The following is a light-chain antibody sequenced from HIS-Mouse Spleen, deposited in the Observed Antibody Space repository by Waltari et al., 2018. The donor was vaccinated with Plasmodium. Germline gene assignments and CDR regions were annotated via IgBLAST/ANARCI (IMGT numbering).Light chain of an antibody. Sequence: SYELTQPPSVSVSPGQTARITCYGDALPKKYAYWYQQKSGQAPVLVIYEDSKRPSGIPERFSGSSSGTMATLTISGAQVEDEADYYCYSTDSSGNHRVFGGGTKL. CDR3: YSTDSSGNHRV. CDR1: ALPKKY. J-gene: IGLJ3*02. CDR2: EDS. V-gene: IGLV3-10*01.